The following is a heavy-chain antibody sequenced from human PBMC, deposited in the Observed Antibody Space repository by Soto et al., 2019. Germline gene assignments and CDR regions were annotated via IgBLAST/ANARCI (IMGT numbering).Heavy chain of an antibody. J-gene: IGHJ5*02. D-gene: IGHD3-16*01. V-gene: IGHV1-69*01. CDR1: GGAFSSSA. Sequence: QVQLVQSGAEVKKPGSSVKVSCKASGGAFSSSAISWLRQAPGQGLEWMGGITPLFGTPDLAQKYQDRLTIAADESTSTVYMQLASLRPEDTAVYYCAKLFRLAGGWFDPWGQGTLFTVFS. CDR2: ITPLFGTP. CDR3: AKLFRLAGGWFDP.